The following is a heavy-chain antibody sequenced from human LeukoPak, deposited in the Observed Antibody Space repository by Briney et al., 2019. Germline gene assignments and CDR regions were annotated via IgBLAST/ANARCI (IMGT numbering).Heavy chain of an antibody. V-gene: IGHV3-20*04. J-gene: IGHJ6*03. Sequence: GGSLGLSCADSGSNFEDYGMSWVRQAPGKGLEWVSGINWNGGDTDYADSVKGRFTISRDNAKNSLYLRMNSLRAEDTALYYCAKSSGSVRHFYYYYMDVWGKGTTVTVSS. CDR3: AKSSGSVRHFYYYYMDV. CDR2: INWNGGDT. CDR1: GSNFEDYG. D-gene: IGHD1-26*01.